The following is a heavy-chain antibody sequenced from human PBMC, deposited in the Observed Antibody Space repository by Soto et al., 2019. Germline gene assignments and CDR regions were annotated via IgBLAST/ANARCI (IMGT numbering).Heavy chain of an antibody. D-gene: IGHD2-2*01. V-gene: IGHV4-34*01. CDR3: AARPNCSSTSCYFFDY. J-gene: IGHJ4*02. CDR2: INHSGST. Sequence: SSETLSLTCAVYGGSFSGYYWSWIRQPPGKGLEWIGEINHSGSTNYNPSLKSRVTISVDTSKNQFSLKLSSVTAADTAVYYCAARPNCSSTSCYFFDYWGQGTLVTVSS. CDR1: GGSFSGYY.